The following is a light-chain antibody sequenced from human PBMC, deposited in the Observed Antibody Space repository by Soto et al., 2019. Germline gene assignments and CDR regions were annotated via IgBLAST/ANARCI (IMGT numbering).Light chain of an antibody. CDR3: QQYENYWT. CDR2: DAS. J-gene: IGKJ1*01. V-gene: IGKV1-5*01. CDR1: QSISSW. Sequence: IQMTQSPSTRSSTAGDRVTITCRASQSISSWLAWYQHKPGKAPKLLIYDASNLDSGVPSRFSGIGSGTEFSLTISNLKPDDCATYYCQQYENYWTFGQGTKVDIK.